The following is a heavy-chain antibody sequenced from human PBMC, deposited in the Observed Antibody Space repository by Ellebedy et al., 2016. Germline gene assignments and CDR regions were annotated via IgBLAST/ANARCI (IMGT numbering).Heavy chain of an antibody. D-gene: IGHD2-2*01. Sequence: SETLSLXCTVSGYSISSGYYWGWIRQPPGKGLEWIGSIYHSGSTYYNPSLKSRVTISVDTSKNQFSLKLSSVTAADTAVYYCARRWEECSSTSCYPSYMDVWGKGTTVTVSS. CDR1: GYSISSGYY. CDR3: ARRWEECSSTSCYPSYMDV. CDR2: IYHSGST. V-gene: IGHV4-38-2*02. J-gene: IGHJ6*03.